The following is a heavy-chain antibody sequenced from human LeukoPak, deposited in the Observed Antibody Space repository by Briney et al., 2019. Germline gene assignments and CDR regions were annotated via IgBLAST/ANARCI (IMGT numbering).Heavy chain of an antibody. D-gene: IGHD3-22*01. CDR1: GYTFTSYG. Sequence: ASVKASCKASGYTFTSYGISWVRQAPGQGLEWMGWISAYNGNTNYAQRLQGRVTMTTDTSTSTAYMELRSLRSDDTAVYYCAREGDYYYGSSGYLYYFDYWGQGTLVTVSS. V-gene: IGHV1-18*01. CDR2: ISAYNGNT. CDR3: AREGDYYYGSSGYLYYFDY. J-gene: IGHJ4*02.